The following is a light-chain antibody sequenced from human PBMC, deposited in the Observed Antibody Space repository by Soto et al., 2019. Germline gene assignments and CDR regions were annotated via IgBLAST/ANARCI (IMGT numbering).Light chain of an antibody. J-gene: IGLJ2*01. CDR2: LNSDGSH. CDR1: SGHSSYA. V-gene: IGLV4-69*01. CDR3: QTWDTGIRV. Sequence: QLVLTQSPSASASLGASVKLTCTLSSGHSSYAIAWHQQQPEKGPRYLMNLNSDGSHSKGDGIPDRFSGSSSGAERYLIISSLQSEDEADYYCQTWDTGIRVFGGGTKLTVL.